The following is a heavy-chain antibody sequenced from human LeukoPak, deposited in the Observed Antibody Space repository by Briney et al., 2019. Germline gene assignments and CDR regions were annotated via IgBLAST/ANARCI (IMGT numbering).Heavy chain of an antibody. Sequence: RASVKVSCKVSGYSITELSTHWVRQAPGKGLEWMGGFDPGSGEIIYEQKFQDRVTMTEDTSTDTAYMELSSLGSEATALYYCATGTHYDLLPFWGQGTLVTVSS. CDR1: GYSITELS. CDR3: ATGTHYDLLPF. D-gene: IGHD3-9*01. J-gene: IGHJ4*02. CDR2: FDPGSGEI. V-gene: IGHV1-24*01.